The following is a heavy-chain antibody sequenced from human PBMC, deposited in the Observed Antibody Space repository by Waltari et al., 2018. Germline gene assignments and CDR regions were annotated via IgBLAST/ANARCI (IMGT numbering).Heavy chain of an antibody. CDR3: ARDLGRAAAGTFDH. Sequence: QVQLVESGGGVVQPGRSLRLSCAASGFTFSRNAMHWVRQAPGRGREWVAVRWYDGSNKYYADAVKGRFTISRDNSKSTLYLQMNSLRAEDTAVYYCARDLGRAAAGTFDHWGQGTLVTVSS. CDR1: GFTFSRNA. CDR2: RWYDGSNK. D-gene: IGHD6-13*01. V-gene: IGHV3-33*01. J-gene: IGHJ4*02.